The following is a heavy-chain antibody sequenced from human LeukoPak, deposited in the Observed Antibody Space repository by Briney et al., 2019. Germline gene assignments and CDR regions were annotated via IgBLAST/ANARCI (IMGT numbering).Heavy chain of an antibody. D-gene: IGHD3-22*01. V-gene: IGHV4-30-4*01. J-gene: IGHJ4*02. CDR1: GGSISSGDYY. CDR2: IYYSGST. Sequence: SETLSLTCTVSGGSISSGDYYWSWIRQPPGKGLEWIGYIYYSGSTYYNPSLKSRVTISVDTSKNQFSLKLSSVTAADTAVYYCARSYYYDSSGYYYVHFDYWGQGTLVTVSS. CDR3: ARSYYYDSSGYYYVHFDY.